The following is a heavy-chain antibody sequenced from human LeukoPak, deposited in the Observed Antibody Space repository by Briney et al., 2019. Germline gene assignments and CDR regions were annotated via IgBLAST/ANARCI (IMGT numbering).Heavy chain of an antibody. J-gene: IGHJ4*02. CDR2: IYHSGST. V-gene: IGHV4-38-2*02. Sequence: SETLSLTCTVSGYSISSGYYWGWIRQPPGKGLEWIGSIYHSGSTYYNPSLKSRVTISVDTSKNQFSLKLSSVTAADTAVYYCAKYSGSYGDYWGQGTLVTVSS. CDR1: GYSISSGYY. D-gene: IGHD1-26*01. CDR3: AKYSGSYGDY.